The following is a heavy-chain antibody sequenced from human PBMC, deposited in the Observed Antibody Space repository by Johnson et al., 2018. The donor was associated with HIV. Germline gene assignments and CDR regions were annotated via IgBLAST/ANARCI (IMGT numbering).Heavy chain of an antibody. Sequence: VQLVESGGGLVQPGGSLRLSCAASGFTFSSYDMHWVRQATGKGLEWVSAIGTAGDTYYTDSVKGRFTVSRDNFNNAIYLEMDSLRVEDTSVYYCAKDFGSSSWHAFDVWGQGTMVTVSS. D-gene: IGHD6-13*01. V-gene: IGHV3-13*01. CDR3: AKDFGSSSWHAFDV. J-gene: IGHJ3*01. CDR1: GFTFSSYD. CDR2: IGTAGDT.